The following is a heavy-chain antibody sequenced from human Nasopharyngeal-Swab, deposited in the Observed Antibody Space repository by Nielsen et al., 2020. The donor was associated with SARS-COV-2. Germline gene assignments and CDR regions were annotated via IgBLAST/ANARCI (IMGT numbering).Heavy chain of an antibody. CDR3: ARDSTYYYDSSGSDGAFDI. J-gene: IGHJ3*02. V-gene: IGHV3-7*03. Sequence: WIRQPPGKGLEWVANIKQDGSEKYYVDSVKGRFTISRDNAKNSLYLQMNSLRSEDTAVYYCARDSTYYYDSSGSDGAFDIWGQGTMVTVSS. D-gene: IGHD3-22*01. CDR2: IKQDGSEK.